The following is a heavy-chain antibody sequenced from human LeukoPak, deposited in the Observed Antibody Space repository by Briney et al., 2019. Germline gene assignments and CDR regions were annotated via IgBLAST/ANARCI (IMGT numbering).Heavy chain of an antibody. D-gene: IGHD2-2*01. CDR2: IYHSGST. CDR3: AREGGIVVVPERRGYYFDY. CDR1: GGSISSSNW. Sequence: SETLSLTCAVSGGSISSSNWWSWVRQPPGKGLEWIGEIYHSGSTNYNPSLKSRVTISVDKSKNQFSLKLSSVTAADTAVYYCAREGGIVVVPERRGYYFDYWGQGTLVTVSS. J-gene: IGHJ4*02. V-gene: IGHV4-4*02.